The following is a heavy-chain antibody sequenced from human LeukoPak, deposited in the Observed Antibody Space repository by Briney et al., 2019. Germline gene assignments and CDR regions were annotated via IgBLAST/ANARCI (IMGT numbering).Heavy chain of an antibody. J-gene: IGHJ5*02. CDR3: ARAREGLGIPNWFDP. D-gene: IGHD7-27*01. CDR1: GFTFSSCA. Sequence: GGSLRLSCAASGFTFSSCAIHWVRQAPGKGLEWVAVVSFDGSNKYYADSVKGRFTISRDNSKNTLYLQMHSLRAEDTAVYYCARAREGLGIPNWFDPWGQGTLVTVSS. CDR2: VSFDGSNK. V-gene: IGHV3-30*01.